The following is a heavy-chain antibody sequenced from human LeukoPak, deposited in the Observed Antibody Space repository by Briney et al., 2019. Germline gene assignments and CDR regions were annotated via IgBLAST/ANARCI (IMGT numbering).Heavy chain of an antibody. CDR2: IYSGGST. CDR3: AREAFYMVRGARGAFDI. D-gene: IGHD3-10*01. J-gene: IGHJ3*02. V-gene: IGHV3-66*01. Sequence: GGSLRLSCAASGFTFSDYYMSWIRQAPGKGLEWVSVIYSGGSTYYADSVKGRFTISRDNSKNTLYLQMNSLRAEDTAVYYCAREAFYMVRGARGAFDIWGQGTMVTVSS. CDR1: GFTFSDYY.